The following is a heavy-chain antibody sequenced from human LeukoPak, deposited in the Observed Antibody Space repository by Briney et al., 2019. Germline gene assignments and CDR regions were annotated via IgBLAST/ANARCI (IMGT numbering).Heavy chain of an antibody. J-gene: IGHJ6*02. D-gene: IGHD2-15*01. CDR3: AGLGLGYCSGGSCYSEWYYYGMDV. V-gene: IGHV3-53*01. CDR1: EFTVSSNY. CDR2: IYSGGTT. Sequence: GGSLRLSCAASEFTVSSNYMSWVRQAPGKGLEWVSIIYSGGTTYYADSVKGRFTISRDNSKNTLYLQMNSLRAEDTAVYYCAGLGLGYCSGGSCYSEWYYYGMDVWGQGTTVTVSS.